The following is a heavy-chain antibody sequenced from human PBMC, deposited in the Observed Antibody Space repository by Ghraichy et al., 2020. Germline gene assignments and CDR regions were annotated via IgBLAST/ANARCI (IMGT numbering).Heavy chain of an antibody. CDR3: AKDSSVGATKKTYFDY. D-gene: IGHD1-26*01. V-gene: IGHV3-23*01. Sequence: GESLNISCAASGFTFSSYAMSWVRQAPGKGLEWVSSISGSGGSTYYADSVKGRFTISRDNSKNTLYLQMNSLRAEDTAVYYCAKDSSVGATKKTYFDYWGQGSLVTVS. J-gene: IGHJ4*02. CDR1: GFTFSSYA. CDR2: ISGSGGST.